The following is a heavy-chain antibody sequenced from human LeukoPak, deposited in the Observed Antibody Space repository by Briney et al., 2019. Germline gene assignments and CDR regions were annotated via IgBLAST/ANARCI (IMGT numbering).Heavy chain of an antibody. V-gene: IGHV3-9*01. CDR1: GFTFDDYA. Sequence: GRSLRLSCAASGFTFDDYAMHWVRHAPGKGLEWVSGISWNSGSIGYADSVKGRFTISRDNAKNSLYLQMNSLRAEDTALYYCAKDISAGVCAIAHAFDIWGQGTMVTVSS. CDR3: AKDISAGVCAIAHAFDI. J-gene: IGHJ3*02. D-gene: IGHD2-8*01. CDR2: ISWNSGSI.